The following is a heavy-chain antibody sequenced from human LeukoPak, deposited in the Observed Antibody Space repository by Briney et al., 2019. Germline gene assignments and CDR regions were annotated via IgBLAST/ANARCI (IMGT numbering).Heavy chain of an antibody. J-gene: IGHJ4*02. CDR1: GFTFSSYG. CDR2: ISYDGSNK. D-gene: IGHD2-2*01. V-gene: IGHV3-30*03. Sequence: GGSLRLSCAASGFTFSSYGMHWVRQAPGKGLEWVAVISYDGSNKYYADSVKGRFTISRDNSKNTLYLQMNSLRAEDTAVYYCAREGYCSSSSCSVPFDYWGQGTLVTVSS. CDR3: AREGYCSSSSCSVPFDY.